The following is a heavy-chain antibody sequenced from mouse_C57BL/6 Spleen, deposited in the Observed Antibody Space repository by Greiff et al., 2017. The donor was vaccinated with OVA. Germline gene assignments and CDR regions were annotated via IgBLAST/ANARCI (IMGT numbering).Heavy chain of an antibody. CDR3: ARPGGSSPHWYFDV. Sequence: QVQLQQPGAELVKPGASVKMSCKASGYTFTSYWITWVKQRPGQGLEWIGDIYPGSGSTNYNEKFKSKATLTVDTSSSTAYMQLSSLTSEDSAVYYCARPGGSSPHWYFDVWGTGTTVTVSS. CDR2: IYPGSGST. CDR1: GYTFTSYW. V-gene: IGHV1-55*01. J-gene: IGHJ1*03. D-gene: IGHD1-1*01.